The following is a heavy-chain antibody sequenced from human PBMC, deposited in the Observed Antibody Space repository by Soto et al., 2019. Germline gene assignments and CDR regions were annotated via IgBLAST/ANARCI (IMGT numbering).Heavy chain of an antibody. V-gene: IGHV3-30*18. J-gene: IGHJ6*02. CDR1: GFTFSSYG. D-gene: IGHD5-18*01. CDR3: AKDIWLPPNYYYGMDV. CDR2: ISYDGSNK. Sequence: GGSLRLSCAGSGFTFSSYGMHWVRQAPGKGLEWVAVISYDGSNKYYADSVKGRFTISRDNSKNTLYLQMNSLRAEDTAVYYCAKDIWLPPNYYYGMDVWGQGTTVTVSS.